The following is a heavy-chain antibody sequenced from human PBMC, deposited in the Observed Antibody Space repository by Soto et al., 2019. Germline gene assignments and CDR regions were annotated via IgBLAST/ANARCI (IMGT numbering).Heavy chain of an antibody. D-gene: IGHD2-2*01. V-gene: IGHV4-39*01. J-gene: IGHJ4*02. Sequence: SETLSLTCTVSGGSISSSSYYWGWIRQPPGKGLEWIGSIYYSGSTYYNPSLKSRVTISVDTSKNQFSLKLSSVTAADTAVYYCARSGPAAMVWAPLHWGQGTLVTVSS. CDR3: ARSGPAAMVWAPLH. CDR2: IYYSGST. CDR1: GGSISSSSYY.